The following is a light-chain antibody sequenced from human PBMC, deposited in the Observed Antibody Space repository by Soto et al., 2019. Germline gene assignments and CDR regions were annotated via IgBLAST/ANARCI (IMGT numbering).Light chain of an antibody. CDR1: QTSATY. Sequence: EIQITQAPSSLAGPAGSTGSLTWLASQTSATYINWYQQKSGSAPRLLIYEASGLQSGVPSRFSGSGSGTHFVLTISNFQPEDSATYFCQKTYTNPQTFGQGTKVDIK. V-gene: IGKV1-39*01. CDR3: QKTYTNPQT. J-gene: IGKJ1*01. CDR2: EAS.